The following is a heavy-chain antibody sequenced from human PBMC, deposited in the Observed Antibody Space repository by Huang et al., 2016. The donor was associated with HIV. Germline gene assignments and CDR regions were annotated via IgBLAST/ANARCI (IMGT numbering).Heavy chain of an antibody. J-gene: IGHJ4*02. CDR2: RSCDGSSK. V-gene: IGHV3-30*18. CDR1: GFTFNKFV. D-gene: IGHD1-26*01. Sequence: QVQLVESGGGVVQPGRFLRLSCAAFGFTFNKFVMHWVRQAPGKGREWVAIRSCDGSSKYQADSVKGRFTISRDKSKNTVYLQMNSLRVEDTAVYYCAKDGRGSGTYYDYFEYWGQGTLVTVSS. CDR3: AKDGRGSGTYYDYFEY.